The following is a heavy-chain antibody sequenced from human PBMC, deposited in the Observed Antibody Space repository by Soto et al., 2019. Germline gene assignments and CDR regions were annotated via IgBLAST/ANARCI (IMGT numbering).Heavy chain of an antibody. CDR3: ARGSGGYYYYYGMDV. Sequence: SSETLSLTCTVSGCSISSYYWSWIRQPPGKGLEWIGYIYDSGSTNYNPSLKSRVTISADTSKNQFSLKLSSVTAADTAVYYCARGSGGYYYYYGMDVWGQGTTVTVSS. CDR2: IYDSGST. J-gene: IGHJ6*02. V-gene: IGHV4-59*01. CDR1: GCSISSYY. D-gene: IGHD1-26*01.